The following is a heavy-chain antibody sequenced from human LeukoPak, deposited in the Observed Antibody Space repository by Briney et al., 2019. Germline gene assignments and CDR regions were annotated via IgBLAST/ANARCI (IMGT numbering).Heavy chain of an antibody. CDR2: IYGGGST. Sequence: GGSLRLSCVVSGFTVSNNYMKWVRQAPGKGLEWVSTIYGGGSTYYADSVKGRFFISRDNSKNTLYLQMNSLRVEDSAVYYCAKDVSSSFWGQGALVTVSS. V-gene: IGHV3-53*01. J-gene: IGHJ4*02. CDR1: GFTVSNNY. CDR3: AKDVSSSF. D-gene: IGHD6-6*01.